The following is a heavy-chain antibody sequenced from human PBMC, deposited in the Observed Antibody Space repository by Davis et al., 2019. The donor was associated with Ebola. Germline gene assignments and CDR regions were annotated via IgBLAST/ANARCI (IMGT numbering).Heavy chain of an antibody. CDR1: GGTFSSYA. D-gene: IGHD5-24*01. Sequence: SVKVSCKASGGTFSSYAISWVRQAPGQGLEWMGGIIPIFGTANYAQKFQGRVTITADESTSTAYMELSSLRSEDTAVYYWARGGFGGDGYNGALEADYWGQGTLVTVSS. CDR2: IIPIFGTA. J-gene: IGHJ4*02. CDR3: ARGGFGGDGYNGALEADY. V-gene: IGHV1-69*13.